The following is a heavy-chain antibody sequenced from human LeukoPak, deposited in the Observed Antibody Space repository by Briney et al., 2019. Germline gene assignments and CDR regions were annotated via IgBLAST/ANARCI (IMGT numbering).Heavy chain of an antibody. V-gene: IGHV3-48*02. D-gene: IGHD6-6*01. J-gene: IGHJ4*02. CDR3: VKGPIAARYFDY. Sequence: GGSLRLSCAASGFTFSSCSMTWVRQAPGKGLEWVSYISSSSSTIYYADSVKGRFNISRDNAKNSLCLQMNSLRDEDTAVYYCVKGPIAARYFDYWGQGTLVTVSS. CDR2: ISSSSSTI. CDR1: GFTFSSCS.